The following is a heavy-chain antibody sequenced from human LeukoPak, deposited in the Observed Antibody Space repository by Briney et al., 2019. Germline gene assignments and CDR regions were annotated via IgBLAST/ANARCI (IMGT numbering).Heavy chain of an antibody. CDR2: ISGSGGST. V-gene: IGHV3-23*01. CDR3: AKVPLRTGLKYFDY. CDR1: GFTFRSYG. J-gene: IGHJ4*02. D-gene: IGHD3/OR15-3a*01. Sequence: GGSLRLSCAASGFTFRSYGMSWVRQAPGKGLEWVSGISGSGGSTNYADSVKGRFTISRDNSKNTLYLQMNSLRAEDTAVYYRAKVPLRTGLKYFDYWGQGTLVTVSS.